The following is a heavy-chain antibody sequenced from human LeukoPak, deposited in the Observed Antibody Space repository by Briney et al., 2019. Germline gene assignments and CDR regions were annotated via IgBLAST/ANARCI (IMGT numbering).Heavy chain of an antibody. Sequence: GGSLRLSCAASGFTFSTYALHWVRQAPGKGLEWVAVISYDGSNIYYADSVKGRFTISRDNSKNTLYLQMNSLRAEGTAVYYCASISGASWGDYWGQGTLVTVSS. CDR2: ISYDGSNI. J-gene: IGHJ4*02. CDR1: GFTFSTYA. CDR3: ASISGASWGDY. D-gene: IGHD3-16*01. V-gene: IGHV3-30-3*01.